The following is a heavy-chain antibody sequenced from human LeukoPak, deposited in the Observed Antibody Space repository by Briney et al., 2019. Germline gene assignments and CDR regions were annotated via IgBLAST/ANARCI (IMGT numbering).Heavy chain of an antibody. Sequence: GGSLRLSCAASGFTFSSYSMNWVRQAPGKGLEWVSYISSSSSTIYYADSVKGRFTISRDNAKNSLYLQMNSLRAEDTAVYYCARDTSSSSFDYWGQGTLVTVSS. CDR3: ARDTSSSSFDY. CDR2: ISSSSSTI. V-gene: IGHV3-48*01. D-gene: IGHD6-6*01. CDR1: GFTFSSYS. J-gene: IGHJ4*02.